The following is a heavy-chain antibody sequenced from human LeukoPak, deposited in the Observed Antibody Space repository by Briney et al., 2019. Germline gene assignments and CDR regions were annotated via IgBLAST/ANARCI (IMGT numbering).Heavy chain of an antibody. D-gene: IGHD3-10*01. CDR1: GFTFSSYA. V-gene: IGHV3-23*01. J-gene: IGHJ4*02. Sequence: PGGSLRLSCAASGFTFSSYAMSWVRQAPGKGLEWVSAISGSGGSTYYADSVKGRFTISRDNSKNTLYLQMNSLRAEDTAVYYCATQRELLIPLRAYYFDCWGQGTLVPVSS. CDR2: ISGSGGST. CDR3: ATQRELLIPLRAYYFDC.